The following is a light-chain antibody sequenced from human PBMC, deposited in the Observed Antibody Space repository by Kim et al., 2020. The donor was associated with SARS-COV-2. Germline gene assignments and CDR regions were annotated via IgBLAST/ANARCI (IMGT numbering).Light chain of an antibody. J-gene: IGKJ1*01. CDR1: QGIRNY. CDR2: STS. V-gene: IGKV1-27*01. Sequence: ASVGDRVTITCRASQGIRNYLAWYQQKPGKPPKLLIYSTSTLQSGVPSRFSGSGSGTDFTLTISSLQPEDVATYYCGNHHNAPWTFGQGTKVDIK. CDR3: GNHHNAPWT.